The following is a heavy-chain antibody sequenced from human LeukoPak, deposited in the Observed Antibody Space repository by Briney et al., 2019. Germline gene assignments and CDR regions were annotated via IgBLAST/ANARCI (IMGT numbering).Heavy chain of an antibody. CDR1: GGSISSYY. D-gene: IGHD4-17*01. CDR3: ARDSETTGEVKFDP. Sequence: PSGTLSLTCTVSGGSISSYYWSWIRQPAGKGLEWIGRIYNSGSTTYNPSLKSRVTMSVDTSKNQFSLKLGSVTAADTAVYYCARDSETTGEVKFDPWGQGTLVTVSS. J-gene: IGHJ5*02. CDR2: IYNSGST. V-gene: IGHV4-4*07.